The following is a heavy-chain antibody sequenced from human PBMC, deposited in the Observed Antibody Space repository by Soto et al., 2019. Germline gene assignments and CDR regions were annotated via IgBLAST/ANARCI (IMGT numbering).Heavy chain of an antibody. V-gene: IGHV1-8*01. J-gene: IGHJ4*02. CDR2: MNPNSGNT. CDR3: AREMVRGVGSDY. D-gene: IGHD3-10*01. Sequence: ASVKASSKASGYTFTSYDINWVRQATGQGLEWMGWMNPNSGNTGYAQKLQGRVTMTTDTSTSTAYMELRSLRSDDTAVFYCAREMVRGVGSDYWGQGTLVTVSS. CDR1: GYTFTSYD.